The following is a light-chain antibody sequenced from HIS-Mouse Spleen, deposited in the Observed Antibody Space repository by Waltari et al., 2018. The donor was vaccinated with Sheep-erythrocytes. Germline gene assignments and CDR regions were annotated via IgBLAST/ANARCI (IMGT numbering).Light chain of an antibody. CDR1: SRDVGCYNY. V-gene: IGLV2-11*01. CDR3: CSYAGSYNHV. J-gene: IGLJ1*01. Sequence: QSALTQPRSVSGSPGQSVTISCTGTSRDVGCYNYVSWYQQHPGKAPELMIYAVSKRPSGVPDRVSGSRSGNTASMTSYGLQAEDEADYYCCSYAGSYNHVFATGTKVTVL. CDR2: AVS.